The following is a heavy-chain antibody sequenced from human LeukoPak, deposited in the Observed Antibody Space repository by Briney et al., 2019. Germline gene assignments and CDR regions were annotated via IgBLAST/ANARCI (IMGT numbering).Heavy chain of an antibody. CDR1: GFTFSSYS. CDR3: ARGRYSSSWYADPLFFQH. V-gene: IGHV3-21*01. J-gene: IGHJ1*01. Sequence: PGGSLRLSCAASGFTFSSYSMNWVRQAPGKGLEWVSSISSSSSYIYYADSVKGRFTISRDNAKNSLYLQMNSLRAEDTAVYYCARGRYSSSWYADPLFFQHWGQGTLVTVSS. D-gene: IGHD6-13*01. CDR2: ISSSSSYI.